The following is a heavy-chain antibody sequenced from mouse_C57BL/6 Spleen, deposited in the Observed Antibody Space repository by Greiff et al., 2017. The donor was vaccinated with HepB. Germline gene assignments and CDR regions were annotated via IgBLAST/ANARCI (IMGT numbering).Heavy chain of an antibody. CDR3: ASPYYYGSRNWYFDV. CDR2: IWSGGST. Sequence: VQLQQSGPGLVQPSQSLSITCTVSGFSLTSYGVHWVRQSPGKGLEWLGVIWSGGSTDYNAAFISRLSISKDHSKSQVFFKMNSLQADDTAIYYCASPYYYGSRNWYFDVWGTGTTVTVSS. J-gene: IGHJ1*03. D-gene: IGHD1-1*01. V-gene: IGHV2-2*01. CDR1: GFSLTSYG.